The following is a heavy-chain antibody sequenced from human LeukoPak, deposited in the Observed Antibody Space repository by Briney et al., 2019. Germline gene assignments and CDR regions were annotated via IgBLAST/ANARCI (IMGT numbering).Heavy chain of an antibody. V-gene: IGHV4-59*01. Sequence: SETLSLTCTVSGGSISSYYWSWIRQPPGKGLEWIGYIYYSGSTNYNPSLKSRVTISVDTSKNQFSLKLSSVTAADTAVYYCAREGSYYDILTGYYRDAFDIWGQGTMVTVSS. J-gene: IGHJ3*02. D-gene: IGHD3-9*01. CDR1: GGSISSYY. CDR2: IYYSGST. CDR3: AREGSYYDILTGYYRDAFDI.